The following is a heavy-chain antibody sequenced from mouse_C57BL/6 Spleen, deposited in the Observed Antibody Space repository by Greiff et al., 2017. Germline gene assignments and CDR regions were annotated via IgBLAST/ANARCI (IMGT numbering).Heavy chain of an antibody. CDR1: GFTFTSYW. J-gene: IGHJ3*01. CDR2: IDPSDSYT. CDR3: ARREGYSPWFAY. V-gene: IGHV1-69*01. Sequence: QVQLQQPGAELVMPGASVKLSCTASGFTFTSYWMHWVKQRPGQGLEWIGEIDPSDSYTTYTPKFKGKSTLTVDKSSSTAYMQLSSLTSEDSAVDYCARREGYSPWFAYWGQGTLVTVSA. D-gene: IGHD2-3*01.